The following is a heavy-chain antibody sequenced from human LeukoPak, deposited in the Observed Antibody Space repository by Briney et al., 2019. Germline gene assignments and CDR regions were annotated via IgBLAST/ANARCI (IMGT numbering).Heavy chain of an antibody. CDR1: GFTFSTFSRSW. J-gene: IGHJ3*01. V-gene: IGHV3-7*01. CDR2: IKLDGSEK. D-gene: IGHD2-15*01. Sequence: GGSLRLSCAASGFTFSTFSRSWMSWVRQAPGKGLEWVANIKLDGSEKYYVDSVKGRFTISRDNAKNSLYLQMSSLRAEDTAVYYCARGGPEASWDGFDFWGQGTMVTVSS. CDR3: ARGGPEASWDGFDF.